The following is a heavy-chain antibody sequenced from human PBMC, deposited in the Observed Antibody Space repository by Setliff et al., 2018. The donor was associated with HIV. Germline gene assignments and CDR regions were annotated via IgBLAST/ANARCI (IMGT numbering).Heavy chain of an antibody. CDR1: GGSISTSSGGYY. J-gene: IGHJ2*01. CDR2: IYYSGST. D-gene: IGHD3-9*01. Sequence: PSETLSLTCTVSGGSISTSSGGYYWSWIRQHPGKGLEWIGYIYYSGSTYYNPSLKSRVTMSLDTSKNQFSLKLRSVTAADTAVYYCARGAYYDILTAYFSYFDLWGRGTLVTVSS. CDR3: ARGAYYDILTAYFSYFDL. V-gene: IGHV4-31*03.